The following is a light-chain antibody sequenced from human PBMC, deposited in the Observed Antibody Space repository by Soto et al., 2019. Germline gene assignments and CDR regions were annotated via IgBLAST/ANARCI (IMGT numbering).Light chain of an antibody. Sequence: DIQLTQSPSSLSASVGDRVSITFRASQYISTYLNWYQQKPGKAPKLLIYAASNLQSGVPSRFSGSGSGTDFTLTISSLQPEDFATYYCQQSYSTPITFGQGTRLGI. J-gene: IGKJ5*01. V-gene: IGKV1-39*01. CDR3: QQSYSTPIT. CDR2: AAS. CDR1: QYISTY.